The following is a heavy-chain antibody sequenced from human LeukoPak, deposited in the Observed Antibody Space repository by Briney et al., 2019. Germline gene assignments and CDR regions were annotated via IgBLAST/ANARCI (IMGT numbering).Heavy chain of an antibody. CDR1: GFTFSSYA. V-gene: IGHV3-23*01. CDR3: AKDGGGWYTGTYYYYGMDV. CDR2: ISGSGGST. Sequence: GGSLRLSCAASGFTFSSYAMSWVRQAPGKGLEWVSAISGSGGSTYYADSVKSRFTISRDNSKNTLDLQMNSPRAEDTALYYCAKDGGGWYTGTYYYYGMDVWGQGTTVTVSS. J-gene: IGHJ6*02. D-gene: IGHD6-19*01.